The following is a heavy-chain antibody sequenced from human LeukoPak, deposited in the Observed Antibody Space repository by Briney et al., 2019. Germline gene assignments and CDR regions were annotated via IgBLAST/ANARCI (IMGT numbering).Heavy chain of an antibody. D-gene: IGHD1-26*01. V-gene: IGHV4-61*02. CDR1: GGSTSSGSYY. J-gene: IGHJ6*03. CDR2: IYTSGST. Sequence: PSETLSLTCTVSGGSTSSGSYYWSWIRQPAGKGLEWIGRIYTSGSTNYNPSLKSRVTISVDTSKNQFSLKLSSVTAADTAVYYCARVKISGSYPLTYMDVWGKGTTVTVSS. CDR3: ARVKISGSYPLTYMDV.